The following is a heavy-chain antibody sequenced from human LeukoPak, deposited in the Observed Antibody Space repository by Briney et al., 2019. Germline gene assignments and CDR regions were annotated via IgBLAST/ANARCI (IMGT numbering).Heavy chain of an antibody. CDR2: IYPGDSDT. D-gene: IGHD4-17*01. V-gene: IGHV5-51*01. CDR1: GYSFTSYW. CDR3: ARHLGYGDYIYYFDY. Sequence: GESLKISCKGSGYSFTSYWSGWVRQMPGKGLEWMGIIYPGDSDTRYSPSFQGQVTISADKSISTAYLQWSSLKASDTAMYFCARHLGYGDYIYYFDYWGQGTLVTVSS. J-gene: IGHJ4*02.